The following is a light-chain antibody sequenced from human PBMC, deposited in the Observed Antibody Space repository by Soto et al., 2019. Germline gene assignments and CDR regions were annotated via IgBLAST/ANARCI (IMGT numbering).Light chain of an antibody. CDR2: DAS. V-gene: IGKV3-20*01. Sequence: EVVLTQSPGTLSLSPGERATLSCRASQSVSSSYLAWYQQKPGQAPRLVIYDASTRATDIPDRFSGSGSGTDVTLTIGGLEPEDFAVYYCQQYDSSPRTFGQGTRVEIK. J-gene: IGKJ1*01. CDR3: QQYDSSPRT. CDR1: QSVSSSY.